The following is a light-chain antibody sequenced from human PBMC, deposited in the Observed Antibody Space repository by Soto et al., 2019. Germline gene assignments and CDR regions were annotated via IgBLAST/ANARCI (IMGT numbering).Light chain of an antibody. CDR3: QQYNGYSTWT. V-gene: IGKV1-5*01. CDR1: QSVSIW. Sequence: DIHLTQSPSTLSASVGDRFTITCRASQSVSIWLAWYRQKPGKAPEVLVWDASSLQRGVPSRFSGSGSGTEFTLNISSLQPDDFATYYCQQYNGYSTWTFGQGTKVDIK. CDR2: DAS. J-gene: IGKJ1*01.